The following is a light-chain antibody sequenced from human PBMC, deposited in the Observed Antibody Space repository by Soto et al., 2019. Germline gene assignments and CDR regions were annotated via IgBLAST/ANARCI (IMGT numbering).Light chain of an antibody. CDR1: SSDVGGYNY. CDR2: DVS. J-gene: IGLJ2*01. V-gene: IGLV2-14*01. Sequence: QSALTQPASVSGSPGQSITISCTGTSSDVGGYNYVFWYPQHPGKAPKLMIYDVSNRPSGISNLFSGSKSGNTASLTISGLQAEDEADYYCNSYTSSSTVVFGGGTKVTVL. CDR3: NSYTSSSTVV.